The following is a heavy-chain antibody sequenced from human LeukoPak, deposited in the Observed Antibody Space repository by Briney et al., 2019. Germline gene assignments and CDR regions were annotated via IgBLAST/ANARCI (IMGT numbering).Heavy chain of an antibody. CDR1: GFSVSDNY. V-gene: IGHV3-66*01. Sequence: GGSLRLSCAASGFSVSDNYMSWVRQAPGKGLEWVSVIYSNGKAYYTDSVKGRFTISRDIAQNTLFLQMNNLRAEDTAVYYCAREHGSQGDYWGQGTLVTVSS. CDR2: IYSNGKA. J-gene: IGHJ4*02. D-gene: IGHD1-1*01. CDR3: AREHGSQGDY.